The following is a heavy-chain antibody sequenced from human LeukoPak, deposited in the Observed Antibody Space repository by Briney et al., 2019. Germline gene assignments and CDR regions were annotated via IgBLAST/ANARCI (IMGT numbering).Heavy chain of an antibody. Sequence: ASVKVSCKASGYTFTSYAMNWVRQAPGQGLEWMGWINTNTGNPTYAQGFTGRFVFSLDTSVSTAYLQISSLKAKDTAVYYCARVSYDSSGYNDAFDIWGQGTMVTVSS. D-gene: IGHD3-22*01. J-gene: IGHJ3*02. CDR3: ARVSYDSSGYNDAFDI. V-gene: IGHV7-4-1*02. CDR2: INTNTGNP. CDR1: GYTFTSYA.